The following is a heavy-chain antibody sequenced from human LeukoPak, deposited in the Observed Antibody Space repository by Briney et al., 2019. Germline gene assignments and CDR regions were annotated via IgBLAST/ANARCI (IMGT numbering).Heavy chain of an antibody. CDR3: ARGRSTGYPYYFEY. CDR1: GYTFTSYD. CDR2: MNPNSGST. Sequence: ASVKVSCTASGYTFTSYDFNWMRQPTAQGLEWMGWMNPNSGSTGYAQKFQGRVTITRNTSISTAYMELSGLRSEDTAVYYCARGRSTGYPYYFEYWGQGTLVTVSS. V-gene: IGHV1-8*03. D-gene: IGHD5-12*01. J-gene: IGHJ4*02.